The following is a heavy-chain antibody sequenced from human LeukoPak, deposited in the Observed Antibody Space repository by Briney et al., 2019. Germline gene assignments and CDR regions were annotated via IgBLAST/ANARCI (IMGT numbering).Heavy chain of an antibody. CDR3: ARAAIPHYYYMDV. V-gene: IGHV3-72*01. D-gene: IGHD2-2*01. CDR1: GFTFSSYG. CDR2: TRNKANSYTT. J-gene: IGHJ6*03. Sequence: GGTLRLSCAASGFTFSSYGMSWVRQAPGKGLEWVGRTRNKANSYTTEYAASVKGRFTISRDDSKNSLYLQMNSLKTEDTAVYYCARAAIPHYYYMDVWGKGTTVTISS.